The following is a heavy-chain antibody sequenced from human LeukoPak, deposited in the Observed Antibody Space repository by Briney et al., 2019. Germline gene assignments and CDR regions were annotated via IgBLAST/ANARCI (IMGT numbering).Heavy chain of an antibody. V-gene: IGHV3-33*01. CDR3: ARDYSGYDFAFDI. CDR2: IWYDGSNK. D-gene: IGHD5-12*01. CDR1: GFTFSSYG. Sequence: HPGGSLRLSCAASGFTFSSYGMHWVRQAPGKGLEWVAVIWYDGSNKYYADSVKGRFTISRDNSKTTLYLQMNSLRAEDTAVYYCARDYSGYDFAFDIWGQGTMVTVSS. J-gene: IGHJ3*02.